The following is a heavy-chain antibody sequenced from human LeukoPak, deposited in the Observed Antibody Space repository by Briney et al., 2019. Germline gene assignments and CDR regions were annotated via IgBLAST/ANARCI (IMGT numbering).Heavy chain of an antibody. CDR3: ARDYYDSSGYYYSFDY. CDR2: IYYSGST. CDR1: GGSISSYY. D-gene: IGHD3-22*01. J-gene: IGHJ4*02. Sequence: NSSETLSLTCTVSGGSISSYYWSWIRQPPGKGLEWIGYIYYSGSTNYNPPLKSRVTISVDMSKNQFSLKLSSVTAADTAVYYCARDYYDSSGYYYSFDYWGQGTLVTVSS. V-gene: IGHV4-59*01.